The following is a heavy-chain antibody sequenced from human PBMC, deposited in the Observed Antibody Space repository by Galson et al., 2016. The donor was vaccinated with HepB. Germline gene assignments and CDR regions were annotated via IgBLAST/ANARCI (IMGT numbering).Heavy chain of an antibody. V-gene: IGHV4-39*02. CDR1: GGSVTTGSYF. CDR2: IYYNGDT. J-gene: IGHJ3*02. D-gene: IGHD3-16*01. Sequence: LSLTCIVSGGSVTTGSYFWGWIRQSPGKGLEWIGSIYYNGDTYYNESLKSRLSISVDTSDNHVSLKMTSVTAADTAIYYCATLTFGAATVYVFDIWGQGTLVTVSS. CDR3: ATLTFGAATVYVFDI.